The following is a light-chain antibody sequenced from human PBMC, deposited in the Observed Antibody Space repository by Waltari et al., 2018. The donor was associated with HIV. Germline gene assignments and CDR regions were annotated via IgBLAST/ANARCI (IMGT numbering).Light chain of an antibody. V-gene: IGLV3-19*01. CDR1: SLRSYY. CDR2: GKN. J-gene: IGLJ3*02. Sequence: SSELTQDTAVSVALGQTVRITCQGASLRSYYASWYQQKPGQAPVLVIYGKNNRPSGIPDRFSGSSSGNTASLTITGAQAEDEADYYCNSRDSSGNWVFGGGTKLTVL. CDR3: NSRDSSGNWV.